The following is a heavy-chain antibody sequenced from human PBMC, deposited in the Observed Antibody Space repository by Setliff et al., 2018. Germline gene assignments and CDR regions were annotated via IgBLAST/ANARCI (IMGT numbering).Heavy chain of an antibody. Sequence: SETLSLTCAASGGTFSDYYWTWIRQHPEKGLEWIGEINHRGSTNYNPSLKSRVSMSLDTSKNQFSLKLSSVTAADTAVYYCARDRVVVLAGRRGFYFDYWGQGTLVTVSS. J-gene: IGHJ4*02. CDR2: INHRGST. CDR3: ARDRVVVLAGRRGFYFDY. CDR1: GGTFSDYY. D-gene: IGHD2-15*01. V-gene: IGHV4-34*01.